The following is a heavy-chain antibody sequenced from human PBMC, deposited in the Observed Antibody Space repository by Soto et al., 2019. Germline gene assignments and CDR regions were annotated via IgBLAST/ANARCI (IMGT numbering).Heavy chain of an antibody. V-gene: IGHV3-11*01. CDR1: GFTVSSNY. Sequence: SLRLSCAASGFTVSSNYMSWVRQAPGKGLEWVSYISRSGNTMYYGDYVKGRFTISRDNAENSVFLQMISLRAEDTAVYYCVREGRSSTSCNTGCAFDIWGQGTMVTVSS. CDR3: VREGRSSTSCNTGCAFDI. D-gene: IGHD2-2*02. CDR2: ISRSGNTM. J-gene: IGHJ3*02.